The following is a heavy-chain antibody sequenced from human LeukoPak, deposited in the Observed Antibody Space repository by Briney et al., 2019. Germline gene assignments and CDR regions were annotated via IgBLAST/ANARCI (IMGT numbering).Heavy chain of an antibody. J-gene: IGHJ5*02. V-gene: IGHV1-18*04. CDR3: ARDRGYNWFDP. CDR1: GYTFTSYG. Sequence: GAPVKVSCKASGYTFTSYGISWVRQAPGQGPEWMGWISAYNGNTNYAQKFQGRVTMTTDTSTSTAYMELRSLRPDDTAVYYCARDRGYNWFDPWGQGTLVTVSS. CDR2: ISAYNGNT. D-gene: IGHD1-26*01.